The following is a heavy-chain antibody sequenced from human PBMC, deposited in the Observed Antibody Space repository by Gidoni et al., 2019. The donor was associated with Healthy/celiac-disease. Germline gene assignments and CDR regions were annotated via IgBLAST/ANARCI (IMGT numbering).Heavy chain of an antibody. D-gene: IGHD1-26*01. CDR1: GGSVSSGSYY. CDR2: IYYSGST. V-gene: IGHV4-61*01. J-gene: IGHJ6*02. CDR3: ARVGTRIVDSSSGQPYYYYYGMDV. Sequence: QVQLQESGPGLVKPSETLSLTCTVSGGSVSSGSYYWSWIGPPPGKGLEWIGYIYYSGSTNYNPSLKSRVTISVDTSKNQFSLKLSSVTAADTAVYYCARVGTRIVDSSSGQPYYYYYGMDVWGQGTTVTVSS.